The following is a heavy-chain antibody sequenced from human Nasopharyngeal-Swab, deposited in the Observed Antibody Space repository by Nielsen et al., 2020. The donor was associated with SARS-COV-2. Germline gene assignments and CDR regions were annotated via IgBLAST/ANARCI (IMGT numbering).Heavy chain of an antibody. CDR2: ISSSSSYI. J-gene: IGHJ6*02. CDR3: ARRVYCSGGSCYNDYYYYYGMDV. V-gene: IGHV3-21*04. D-gene: IGHD2-15*01. Sequence: WIRQPPGKGLEWVSSISSSSSYIYYADSVKGRFTISRDNSKNTLYLQMNSLRAEDTAVYYCARRVYCSGGSCYNDYYYYYGMDVWGQGTTVTVSS.